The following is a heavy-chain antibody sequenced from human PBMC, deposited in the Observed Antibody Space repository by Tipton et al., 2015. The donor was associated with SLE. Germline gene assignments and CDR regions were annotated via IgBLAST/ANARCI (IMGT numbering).Heavy chain of an antibody. D-gene: IGHD2-15*01. V-gene: IGHV4-59*12. CDR3: ASYCSGGRCYSDY. Sequence: TLSLTCTVSGGPSSNYYWGWIRQPPGKPLEWIGYIYWSGTTNYNPSLKGRVTISVGTSKNQFSLKLNSVTAADTAVYYCASYCSGGRCYSDYWGQGTLVTVSS. CDR1: GGPSSNYY. CDR2: IYWSGTT. J-gene: IGHJ4*02.